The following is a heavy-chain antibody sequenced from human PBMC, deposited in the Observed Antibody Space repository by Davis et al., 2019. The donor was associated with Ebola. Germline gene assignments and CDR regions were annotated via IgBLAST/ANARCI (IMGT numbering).Heavy chain of an antibody. CDR2: INSDGSST. Sequence: PGGSLRLSCAASGFTFSSYAMHWVRQAPEKGLVWVSRINSDGSSTSYADSVKGRFTISRDNAKNTLYLQMNSLRAEDTAVYYCARGNGDDWITMIVVLFDYWGQGTLVTVSS. CDR1: GFTFSSYA. V-gene: IGHV3-74*01. J-gene: IGHJ4*02. D-gene: IGHD3-22*01. CDR3: ARGNGDDWITMIVVLFDY.